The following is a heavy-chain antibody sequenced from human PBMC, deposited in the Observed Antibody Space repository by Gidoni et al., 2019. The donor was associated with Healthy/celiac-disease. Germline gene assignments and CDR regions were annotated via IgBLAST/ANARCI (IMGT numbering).Heavy chain of an antibody. V-gene: IGHV5-51*01. CDR1: GYSFTSYW. J-gene: IGHJ3*02. CDR3: ARRPTMIVVAHAFDI. Sequence: EVQLVQSGAEVKKPGESPMISCTGSGYSFTSYWIGWVRQMPGKGLEWMGIIYPGDSETRYSPSFRGQVTISADKSISTAYLQCSSLKASDTAMYYCARRPTMIVVAHAFDIWGQGTMVTVSS. CDR2: IYPGDSET. D-gene: IGHD3-22*01.